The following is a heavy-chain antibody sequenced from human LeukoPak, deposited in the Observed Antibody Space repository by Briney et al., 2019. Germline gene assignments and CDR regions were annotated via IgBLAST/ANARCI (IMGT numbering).Heavy chain of an antibody. CDR3: ARKDQYCSGGRCYSRGWFDP. CDR2: IYHSGST. V-gene: IGHV4-4*02. J-gene: IGHJ5*02. CDR1: GGSTSSSNW. Sequence: PSQTLSLTCTVSGGSTSSSNWWNWVRQPPGKGLEWIGEIYHSGSTYYNPSLKSRVTISIDKSKNQFSLKVTSVTAADTAVYYCARKDQYCSGGRCYSRGWFDPWGQGTLVTVSS. D-gene: IGHD2-15*01.